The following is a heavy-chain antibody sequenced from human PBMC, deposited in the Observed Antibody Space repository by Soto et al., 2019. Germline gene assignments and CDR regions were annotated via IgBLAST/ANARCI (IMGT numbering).Heavy chain of an antibody. CDR2: VYHSGDT. CDR1: GGSINSSYW. V-gene: IGHV4-4*02. J-gene: IGHJ4*02. CDR3: ARARRTWTLYYFDS. D-gene: IGHD1-1*01. Sequence: QVQLQESDPGLVKPSGTLSLTCAVSGGSINSSYWWSWVRQPPGKGLEWIGEVYHSGDTNYTPSLQSRVTISVDKSRNQFSLKLSSVTAADTAVYYCARARRTWTLYYFDSWGQGTLVTVSS.